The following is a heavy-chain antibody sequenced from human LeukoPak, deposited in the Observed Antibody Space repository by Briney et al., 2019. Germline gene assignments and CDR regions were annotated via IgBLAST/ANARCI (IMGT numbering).Heavy chain of an antibody. CDR2: ISGSGGST. J-gene: IGHJ4*02. Sequence: PGGSLRLSCAASGFTFSSYAMSWVRQAPGKGLEWVSAISGSGGSTYYADSVKGRFTISRDNSKNTLYLQMNSLRAEDTAVYYCAKVSAASFALGIDYWGQGTLVTVSS. D-gene: IGHD3-16*02. CDR1: GFTFSSYA. CDR3: AKVSAASFALGIDY. V-gene: IGHV3-23*01.